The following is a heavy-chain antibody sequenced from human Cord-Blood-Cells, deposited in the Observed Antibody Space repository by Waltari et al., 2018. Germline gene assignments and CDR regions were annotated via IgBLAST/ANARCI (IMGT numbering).Heavy chain of an antibody. V-gene: IGHV4-34*01. D-gene: IGHD2-2*01. CDR2: INHSGST. Sequence: QVQLQQWGAGLLKPSETLSLTCAAYGGSFSGYYWSWIRQPPGKGLEWIGEINHSGSTNHSPSLKRRGTISVDTSKNHVSLKLSSVTAADTAVYYCARDVLGYCSSTSCYYFDYWGQGTLVTVSS. J-gene: IGHJ4*02. CDR3: ARDVLGYCSSTSCYYFDY. CDR1: GGSFSGYY.